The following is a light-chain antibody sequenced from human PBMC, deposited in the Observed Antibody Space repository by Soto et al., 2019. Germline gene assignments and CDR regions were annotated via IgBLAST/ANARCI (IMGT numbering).Light chain of an antibody. CDR3: QTWGTGTIV. V-gene: IGLV4-69*01. CDR2: LNSDGSH. J-gene: IGLJ3*02. CDR1: SGHSSYA. Sequence: QLVLTQSPSASASLGASVKLTCTLSSGHSSYAIAWHQQQPEKGPRYLMKLNSDGSHSKGDGIPDRFSGSSSGAERYLTISSLQSEDEADYYCQTWGTGTIVFGGRTKRTVL.